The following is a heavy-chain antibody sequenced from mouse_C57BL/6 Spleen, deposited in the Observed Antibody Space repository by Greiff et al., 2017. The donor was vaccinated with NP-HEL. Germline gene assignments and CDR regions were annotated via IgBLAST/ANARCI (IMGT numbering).Heavy chain of an antibody. D-gene: IGHD4-1*01. CDR1: GFSLTSYG. J-gene: IGHJ4*01. V-gene: IGHV2-2*01. CDR2: IWSGGST. CDR3: ARPELGRNYAMDY. Sequence: QVQLKESGPGLVQPSQSLSITCTVSGFSLTSYGVHWVRQSPGKGLEWLGVIWSGGSTDYNAAFISRLSISKDNSKSQVFFKMNSLQADDTAIYYCARPELGRNYAMDYWGQGTSVTVSS.